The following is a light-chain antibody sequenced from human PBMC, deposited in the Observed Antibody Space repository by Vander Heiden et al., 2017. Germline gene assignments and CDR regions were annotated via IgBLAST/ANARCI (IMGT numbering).Light chain of an antibody. CDR3: QQDDSYPWT. CDR2: AAS. CDR1: QGISSY. Sequence: ALRMTQSPSSFSASTGDRVTITCRASQGISSYLAWYQQKPGKAPKLLIYAASTLQSGVPSRFSGSGSGTDFTLTISCLQSEDFATYYCQQDDSYPWTFGQGTKVEIK. V-gene: IGKV1-8*01. J-gene: IGKJ1*01.